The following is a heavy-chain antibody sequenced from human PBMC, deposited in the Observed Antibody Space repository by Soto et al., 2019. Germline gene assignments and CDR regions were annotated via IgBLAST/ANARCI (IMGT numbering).Heavy chain of an antibody. CDR1: GFTFSSYG. V-gene: IGHV3-74*01. CDR3: ARALTYYYDIDY. D-gene: IGHD3-22*01. J-gene: IGHJ4*02. Sequence: PGGSLRLSCAASGFTFSSYGMHWVRQAPGKGLVWVSRINSDGSRTTYADSVKGRFTISRDNAKNMLHLQMNSLRAEDTAVYYCARALTYYYDIDYWGQGTLVTVSS. CDR2: INSDGSRT.